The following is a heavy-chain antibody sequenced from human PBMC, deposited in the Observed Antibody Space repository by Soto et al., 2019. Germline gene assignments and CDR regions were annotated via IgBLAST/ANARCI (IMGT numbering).Heavy chain of an antibody. CDR3: AREGQAPYYYYGMDV. J-gene: IGHJ6*02. V-gene: IGHV1-18*01. CDR1: GYTFTNYG. Sequence: QVQVVQSGDEVKKPGASVKVSCKASGYTFTNYGFSWVRQAPGQGLEWMGWISGYNGNTKYAEKFQGRVTMTTDTSTSTAHMELRSLRADDTAVYYCAREGQAPYYYYGMDVWGQGTEVTVSS. CDR2: ISGYNGNT.